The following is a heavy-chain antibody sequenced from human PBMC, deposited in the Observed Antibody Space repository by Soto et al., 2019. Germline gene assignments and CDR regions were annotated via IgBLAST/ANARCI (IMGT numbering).Heavy chain of an antibody. CDR3: AREGPYGDYDY. J-gene: IGHJ4*02. CDR1: GFTFSSYS. V-gene: IGHV3-48*01. CDR2: ISSSSSTI. D-gene: IGHD4-17*01. Sequence: EVQLVESGGGLVQPGGSLRLSCAASGFTFSSYSMNWVRQAPGKGLEWVSYISSSSSTIYYADSVKGRFTISRDNAKSSLYLQMNSLRAEDTAVYYCAREGPYGDYDYWGQGTLVTVSS.